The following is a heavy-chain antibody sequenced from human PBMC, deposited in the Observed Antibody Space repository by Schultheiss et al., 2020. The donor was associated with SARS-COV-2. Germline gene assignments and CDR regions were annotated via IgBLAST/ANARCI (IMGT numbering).Heavy chain of an antibody. D-gene: IGHD3-10*01. V-gene: IGHV4-28*03. Sequence: SETLSLTCAVSGYSISSSNWWGWIRQPPGKGLEWIGYIYYSGSTNYNPSLKSRVTISVDTSKNQFSLKLTSVTAADTAVYYCARDLFGPSPLLWFREGGGWFDPWGQGTLVTVSS. CDR1: GYSISSSNW. J-gene: IGHJ5*02. CDR3: ARDLFGPSPLLWFREGGGWFDP. CDR2: IYYSGST.